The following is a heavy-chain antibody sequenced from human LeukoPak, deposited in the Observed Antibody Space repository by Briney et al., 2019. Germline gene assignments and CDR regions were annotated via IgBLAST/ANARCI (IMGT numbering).Heavy chain of an antibody. V-gene: IGHV3-33*06. CDR2: IWYDGSNK. CDR3: AKVPHSWGLFDS. Sequence: GRSLRLSCAASGFTFSSYGMHWVRQAPGKGLEWVAVIWYDGSNKYYADSVKGRFTVSRDNSKNTLYLQMDSLRTEDTAVYFCAKVPHSWGLFDSWGQGTLVTVSS. D-gene: IGHD3-16*01. J-gene: IGHJ4*02. CDR1: GFTFSSYG.